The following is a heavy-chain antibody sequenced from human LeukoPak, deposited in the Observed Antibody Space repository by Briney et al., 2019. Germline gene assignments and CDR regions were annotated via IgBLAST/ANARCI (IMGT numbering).Heavy chain of an antibody. D-gene: IGHD5-12*01. CDR1: GFTFDDYG. Sequence: SGGSLRLSCAASGFTFDDYGMHWVRQAPGKGLEWVSFISWDGGSTYYADSVKGRFTISRDNSKNSLYLQMNSLRAEDTALYYCAKDIGPRGYSGYEIGYWGQGTLVTVSS. CDR3: AKDIGPRGYSGYEIGY. V-gene: IGHV3-43D*03. J-gene: IGHJ4*02. CDR2: ISWDGGST.